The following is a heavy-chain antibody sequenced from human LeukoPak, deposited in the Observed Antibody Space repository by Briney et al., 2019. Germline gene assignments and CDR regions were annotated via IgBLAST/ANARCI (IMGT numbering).Heavy chain of an antibody. J-gene: IGHJ4*02. D-gene: IGHD2-15*01. V-gene: IGHV4-38-2*01. CDR3: ARPTPYCSGGSCYFDY. CDR2: IYQSGRT. CDR1: GYSISSGYY. Sequence: SETLSLTCGVSGYSISSGYYCGWIRQPPGKGLEWIGSIYQSGRTYYNPSLKSRVTISVDTSKNQFSLKLSSVTAADTAVYYCARPTPYCSGGSCYFDYWGQGTLVTVSS.